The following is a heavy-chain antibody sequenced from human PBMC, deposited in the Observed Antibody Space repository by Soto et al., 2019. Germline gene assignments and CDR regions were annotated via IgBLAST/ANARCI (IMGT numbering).Heavy chain of an antibody. CDR2: TNEDGSRT. D-gene: IGHD3-16*02. V-gene: IGHV3-74*01. CDR3: STDLSGQYDY. Sequence: EVQLVESGGGLVQSGGSLRLSCAASGFSFSNYWMHWVRQAPGKGLVWVSRTNEDGSRTDYADSVQGRFTISRDNANNALDLHMNSLRAEDTAIYYCSTDLSGQYDYWGQGVLVPVSS. CDR1: GFSFSNYW. J-gene: IGHJ4*02.